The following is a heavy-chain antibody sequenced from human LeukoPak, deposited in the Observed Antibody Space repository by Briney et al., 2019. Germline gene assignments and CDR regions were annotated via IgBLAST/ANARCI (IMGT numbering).Heavy chain of an antibody. Sequence: PSETLSLTCTVSGGSISSYYWSWIRQPAGKGLEWIGRIYTSGSTNYNPSLKSRVTMSVDTSKNQFSLKLSSVTAADTAVYYCARDHRGYSGSMAYYYYGMDVWGQGTTVTVSS. V-gene: IGHV4-4*07. J-gene: IGHJ6*02. D-gene: IGHD5-12*01. CDR1: GGSISSYY. CDR3: ARDHRGYSGSMAYYYYGMDV. CDR2: IYTSGST.